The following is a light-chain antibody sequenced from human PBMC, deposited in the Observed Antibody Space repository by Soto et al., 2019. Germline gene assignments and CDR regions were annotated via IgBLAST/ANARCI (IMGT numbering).Light chain of an antibody. CDR3: QQHNSYST. CDR1: QSINNW. J-gene: IGKJ1*01. Sequence: DIQMTQSPSTLSASVADRVTITCRASQSINNWLAWYQQKPGKAPKLLIYDASSLESGVPSRFSGSGAGTEFTLTISSLQPDDFATYYCQQHNSYSTFGQGTKV. CDR2: DAS. V-gene: IGKV1-5*01.